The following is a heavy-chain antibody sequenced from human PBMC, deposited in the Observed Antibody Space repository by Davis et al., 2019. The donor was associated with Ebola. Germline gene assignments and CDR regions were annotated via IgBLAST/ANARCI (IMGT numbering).Heavy chain of an antibody. Sequence: SETLSLTCTVSGGSISSSSYYWGWIRQPPGKGLEWIGSIYYSGSTYYNPSLKSRVTISEDRSKNQFSLRLSSVTAADTAVYYCARDDGGDLDYWGQGTLVTVSS. J-gene: IGHJ4*02. D-gene: IGHD2-21*01. CDR2: IYYSGST. CDR3: ARDDGGDLDY. CDR1: GGSISSSSYY. V-gene: IGHV4-39*07.